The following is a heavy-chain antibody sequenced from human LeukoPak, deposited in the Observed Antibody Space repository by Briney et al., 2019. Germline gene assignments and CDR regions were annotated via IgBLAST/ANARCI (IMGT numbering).Heavy chain of an antibody. CDR2: INHSGST. D-gene: IGHD3-3*01. Sequence: SETLSLTCAVYGGSFSGYYWSWIRQPPGKGLEWIGEINHSGSTNYNPSLKSRVTLSVDTSKNQFSLKLSSVTAADTAVYYCARVYYDFWSGSPMSWFDPWGQGTLVTVSS. V-gene: IGHV4-34*01. J-gene: IGHJ5*02. CDR3: ARVYYDFWSGSPMSWFDP. CDR1: GGSFSGYY.